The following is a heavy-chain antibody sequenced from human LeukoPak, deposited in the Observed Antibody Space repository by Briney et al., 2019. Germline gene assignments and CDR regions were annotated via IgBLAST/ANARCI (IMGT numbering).Heavy chain of an antibody. CDR2: VSHSGYT. CDR1: GDSVVNGDW. V-gene: IGHV4-55*09. D-gene: IGHD6-19*01. CDR3: ARNQAVAANRGAFDI. J-gene: IGHJ3*02. Sequence: SETLSLTCDVSGDSVVNGDWWTWVRQPPGKGLEWIGEVSHSGYTNYNPSLTSRVTMSVDTSKNQFSLKLDSVTEIDTAMYYCARNQAVAANRGAFDIWGQGTMVTVSS.